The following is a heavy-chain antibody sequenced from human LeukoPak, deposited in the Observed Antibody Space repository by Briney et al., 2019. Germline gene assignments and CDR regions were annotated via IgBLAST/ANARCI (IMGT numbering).Heavy chain of an antibody. J-gene: IGHJ4*02. Sequence: ASVKVSCKASGYTFTSYYIHWVRQAPGQGLEWMGIINPSGGSTTYAQNFQGRVTMTRDTSTSTVYMELSSLRSKDTAVYYCARGAADGYSSYFDYWGQGTLVTVSS. CDR2: INPSGGST. D-gene: IGHD3-22*01. CDR3: ARGAADGYSSYFDY. V-gene: IGHV1-46*01. CDR1: GYTFTSYY.